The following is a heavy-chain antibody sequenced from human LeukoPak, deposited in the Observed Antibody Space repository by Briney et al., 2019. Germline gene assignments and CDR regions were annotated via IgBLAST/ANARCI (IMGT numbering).Heavy chain of an antibody. CDR2: INRSGST. CDR3: TRDTGTTGEVKFDP. V-gene: IGHV4-34*01. CDR1: GGSFSGYY. D-gene: IGHD4-17*01. Sequence: SETLSLTCAVYGGSFSGYYWSWIRQPPGKGLEWIGEINRSGSTNYNPSLKSRVTISVDKSKNQFSLKLSSVTAADTAVYYCTRDTGTTGEVKFDPWGQGTLVTVSS. J-gene: IGHJ5*02.